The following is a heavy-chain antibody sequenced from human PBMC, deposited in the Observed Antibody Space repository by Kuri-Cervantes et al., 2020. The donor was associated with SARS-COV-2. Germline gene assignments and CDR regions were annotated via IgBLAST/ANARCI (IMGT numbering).Heavy chain of an antibody. Sequence: LSLTCAASGFTFSSYEMNWVRQAPGKGLEWISYISTSGRTIYYADSVEGRFTISRDNSRNTLYLQMNSLRAEDTAVYYCARAQNPDYWGQGTLVTVSS. D-gene: IGHD2/OR15-2a*01. CDR2: ISTSGRTI. CDR1: GFTFSSYE. J-gene: IGHJ4*02. CDR3: ARAQNPDY. V-gene: IGHV3-48*03.